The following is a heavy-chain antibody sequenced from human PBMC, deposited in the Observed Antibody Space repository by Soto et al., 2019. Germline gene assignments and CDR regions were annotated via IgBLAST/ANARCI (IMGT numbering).Heavy chain of an antibody. CDR3: ARDHPCRGDCHPYYYYGMDV. CDR1: GGTFSSYA. CDR2: IIPIFGTA. Sequence: QVQLVQSGAEVKKPGSSVKVSCKASGGTFSSYAISWVRQAPGQGLEWMGGIIPIFGTANYAQKFQGRVTITADESTSTAYMEMSSLRSEDTAVYYCARDHPCRGDCHPYYYYGMDVWGQGTTVTVSS. D-gene: IGHD2-21*02. J-gene: IGHJ6*02. V-gene: IGHV1-69*12.